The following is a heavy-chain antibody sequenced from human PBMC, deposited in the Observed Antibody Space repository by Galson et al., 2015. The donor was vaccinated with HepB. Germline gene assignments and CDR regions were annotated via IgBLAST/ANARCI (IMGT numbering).Heavy chain of an antibody. Sequence: SVKVSCKASAHTFTTYYIHWVRQAPGQGLEWMGWIHPSSGGTDYAQRFQDRVTLTRDASIGTAYMELSSLRSDDTAIYYCVRVRQWLADFDYWGQGSLVTVSS. J-gene: IGHJ4*02. CDR3: VRVRQWLADFDY. D-gene: IGHD6-19*01. V-gene: IGHV1-2*02. CDR2: IHPSSGGT. CDR1: AHTFTTYY.